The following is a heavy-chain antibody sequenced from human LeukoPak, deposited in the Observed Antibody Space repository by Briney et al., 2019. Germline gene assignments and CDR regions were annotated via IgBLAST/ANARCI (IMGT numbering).Heavy chain of an antibody. V-gene: IGHV1-69*06. CDR2: IIPIFGTA. D-gene: IGHD5-24*01. Sequence: GASVKVSCKASGGTFSSYAISWVRQAPGQGLEWMGGIIPIFGTANYAQKFQGRVTITADKSTSTAYMELSSLRSEDTAVYYCAREGYDGYNKYWGQGTLVTVSS. J-gene: IGHJ4*02. CDR1: GGTFSSYA. CDR3: AREGYDGYNKY.